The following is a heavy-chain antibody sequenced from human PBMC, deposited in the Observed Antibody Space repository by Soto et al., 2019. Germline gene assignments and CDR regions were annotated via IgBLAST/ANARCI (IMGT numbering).Heavy chain of an antibody. CDR1: GYTFTSYA. V-gene: IGHV1-3*01. CDR2: INAGNGNT. J-gene: IGHJ6*03. Sequence: ASVKVSCKASGYTFTSYAIHWVRQAPGQRLEWMGWINAGNGNTKYSQKFQGRVTITRDASASTAYMELSSLRSEDTAVYYCARQISAYYYYYMDVWGKGTTVTVSS. CDR3: ARQISAYYYYYMDV.